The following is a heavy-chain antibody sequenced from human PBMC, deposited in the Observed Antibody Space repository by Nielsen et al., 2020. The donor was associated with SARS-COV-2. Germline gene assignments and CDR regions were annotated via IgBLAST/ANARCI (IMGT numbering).Heavy chain of an antibody. V-gene: IGHV5-51*01. J-gene: IGHJ4*02. D-gene: IGHD5-24*01. Sequence: GGSLRLSCRGSGYSFTSYWIGWVRQMPGKGLEWMGIIYPGDSDTRYSPSFQGQVTISADKSISTAYLQWSSLKASDTAMYYCARLEGRDGYTSYWGQGTLVTVSS. CDR3: ARLEGRDGYTSY. CDR1: GYSFTSYW. CDR2: IYPGDSDT.